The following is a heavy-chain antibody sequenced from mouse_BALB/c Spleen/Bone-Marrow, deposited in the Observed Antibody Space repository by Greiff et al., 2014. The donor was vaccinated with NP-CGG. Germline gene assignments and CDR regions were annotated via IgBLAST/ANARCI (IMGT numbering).Heavy chain of an antibody. V-gene: IGHV1-80*01. J-gene: IGHJ4*01. D-gene: IGHD2-14*01. CDR1: GYAFSSYW. Sequence: QVQLQQSGAELVRPGSSVKISCKASGYAFSSYWMNWVKQRPGQGLEWIGQIYPGDGDTNYSGNFKDKATLTVDRSSSTAFMQLSSLTSEDSAVYFCARWYRDPHFAMDYWGPGTSVTVSS. CDR2: IYPGDGDT. CDR3: ARWYRDPHFAMDY.